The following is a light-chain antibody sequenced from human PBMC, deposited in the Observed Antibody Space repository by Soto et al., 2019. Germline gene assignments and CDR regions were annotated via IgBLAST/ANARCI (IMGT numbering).Light chain of an antibody. J-gene: IGLJ2*01. V-gene: IGLV2-14*01. CDR3: TSYTSTSTLV. Sequence: QSVLTQPASVSGSPGQSITISCTGTSNDIGANDYVSWYQHHPGQAPKIFIYEAANRPSGVSHRFSGSNSGNTASLTISGLPAEDEADYFCTSYTSTSTLVFGGGTKLTVL. CDR1: SNDIGANDY. CDR2: EAA.